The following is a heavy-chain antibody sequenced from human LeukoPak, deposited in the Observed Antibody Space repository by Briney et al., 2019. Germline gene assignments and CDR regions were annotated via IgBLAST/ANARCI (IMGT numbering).Heavy chain of an antibody. D-gene: IGHD6-13*01. CDR2: ISGSGGST. V-gene: IGHV3-23*01. J-gene: IGHJ4*02. CDR1: GFTFSSYA. CDR3: AKDGSYSSSWYLVY. Sequence: GGSLRLSCAASGFTFSSYAMSWVRQAPGKGLEWVSAISGSGGSTYYADSVKGRFTISRDNSKNTLYLQMNSLRAEDTAVYYCAKDGSYSSSWYLVYWGQGTLVTVSS.